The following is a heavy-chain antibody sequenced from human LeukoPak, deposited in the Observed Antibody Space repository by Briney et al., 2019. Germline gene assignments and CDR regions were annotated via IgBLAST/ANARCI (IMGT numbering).Heavy chain of an antibody. D-gene: IGHD3-22*01. V-gene: IGHV3-21*04. Sequence: GGSLRLSCAASGFTFSSYTMNWVRQAPGKGLEWVSSISSSTSYIYYADSVKGRLTISRDNAKNSLYLQMNRLRSDDTAVYYCAREYYDNSGRKHAFDIWGQGTVVTVSS. CDR1: GFTFSSYT. J-gene: IGHJ3*02. CDR2: ISSSTSYI. CDR3: AREYYDNSGRKHAFDI.